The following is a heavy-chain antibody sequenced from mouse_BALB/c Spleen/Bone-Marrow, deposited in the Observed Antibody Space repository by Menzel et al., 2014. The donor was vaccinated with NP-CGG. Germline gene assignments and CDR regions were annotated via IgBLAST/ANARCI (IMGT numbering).Heavy chain of an antibody. CDR3: ARKYVDY. CDR2: IYPGDGET. D-gene: IGHD2-10*02. V-gene: IGHV1-80*01. J-gene: IGHJ2*01. CDR1: GYPFSSYW. Sequence: VQLQESGAELVRPGSTVKISCKASGYPFSSYWMNWVKQRPGQGLEWIGQIYPGDGETNYNGKFKGNATLTADKSSSTAYMQLTSLTSEDSAVYFCARKYVDYWGHDTTLTVSS.